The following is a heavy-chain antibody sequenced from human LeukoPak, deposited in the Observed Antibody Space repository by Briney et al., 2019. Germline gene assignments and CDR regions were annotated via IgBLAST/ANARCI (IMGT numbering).Heavy chain of an antibody. V-gene: IGHV4-39*01. Sequence: KPSENLSLTCTVSGGSISSSCYHWGWVRQPPGKGVEWVGSIYYSGSTYYNPSLKSRVTISVDTSKNQFSLKLSSVTAADTAVYYCASLTNYYGSGSYLLWGQGTLVTVSS. CDR2: IYYSGST. J-gene: IGHJ4*02. CDR1: GGSISSSCYH. CDR3: ASLTNYYGSGSYLL. D-gene: IGHD3-10*01.